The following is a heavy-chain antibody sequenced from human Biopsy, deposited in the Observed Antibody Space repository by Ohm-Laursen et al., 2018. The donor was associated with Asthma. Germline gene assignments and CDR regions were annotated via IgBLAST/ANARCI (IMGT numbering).Heavy chain of an antibody. CDR3: AVLGRITNAY. CDR2: IWYDGSIK. V-gene: IGHV3-33*01. J-gene: IGHJ4*02. CDR1: GFTFSSYG. D-gene: IGHD1-20*01. Sequence: SLRLSCAASGFTFSSYGMHWVRQAPGKGLEWVAVIWYDGSIKYYADSVKGRFSTSRDNSKNTLYLQMNSLRGEDTAVYYCAVLGRITNAYWGQGTLVTVSS.